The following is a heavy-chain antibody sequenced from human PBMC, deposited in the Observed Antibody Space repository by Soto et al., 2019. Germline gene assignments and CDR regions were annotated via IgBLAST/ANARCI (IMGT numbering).Heavy chain of an antibody. CDR2: ISSGGST. J-gene: IGHJ3*02. Sequence: PGGSLRLSCAASGFTVSSNYMGWVRQAPGKGLEWVSVISSGGSTYYADSVKGRFTISRDKSKDTLYLQMNSLRAEDTAVYYCAREDVRLFHYPDAFDIWGQGTMVTVSS. D-gene: IGHD3-10*01. V-gene: IGHV3-53*01. CDR1: GFTVSSNY. CDR3: AREDVRLFHYPDAFDI.